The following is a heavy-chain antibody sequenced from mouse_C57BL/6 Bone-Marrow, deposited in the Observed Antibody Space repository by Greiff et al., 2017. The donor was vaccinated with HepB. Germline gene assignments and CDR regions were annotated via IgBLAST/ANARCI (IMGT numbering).Heavy chain of an antibody. CDR1: GYTFTSYW. D-gene: IGHD1-1*01. CDR2: IDPSDSYT. V-gene: IGHV1-50*01. CDR3: ASSGVYYDCSSLHYYAMDY. Sequence: QVQLQQSGAELVKPGASVKLSCKASGYTFTSYWMQWVKQRPGQGLEWIGEIDPSDSYTNYNQKFKGQATLTVDTSSSTAYMQISILTSENSAVYYCASSGVYYDCSSLHYYAMDYWGQGTSVTVSS. J-gene: IGHJ4*01.